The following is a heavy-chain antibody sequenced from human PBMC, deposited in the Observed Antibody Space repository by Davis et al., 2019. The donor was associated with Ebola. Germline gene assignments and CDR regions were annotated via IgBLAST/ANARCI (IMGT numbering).Heavy chain of an antibody. CDR1: GYSFTSYW. D-gene: IGHD2/OR15-2a*01. CDR3: ARLDSVPFFYDTAGPNRHWFDP. Sequence: GESLKISCKGSGYSFTSYWIGWVRQMPGKGLEWMGIIYPGDSDIRYSPSFQGQVTISADKSLNTTYLQWSSLKASDTAIYYCARLDSVPFFYDTAGPNRHWFDPWGQGTLVTVSS. J-gene: IGHJ5*02. CDR2: IYPGDSDI. V-gene: IGHV5-51*01.